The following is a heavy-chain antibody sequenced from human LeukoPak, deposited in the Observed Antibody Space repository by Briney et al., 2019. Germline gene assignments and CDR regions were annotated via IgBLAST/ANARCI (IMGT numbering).Heavy chain of an antibody. CDR2: ISPGTGKT. CDR3: ARVFGQWLAVD. CDR1: GYTFTTDD. J-gene: IGHJ4*02. V-gene: IGHV1-8*01. Sequence: ASVKVSCKASGYTFTTDDINWVRQASGRGLEWMGLISPGTGKTRYPQKFQGRVTMTRDTSLNTVYMELSSLRSEDTAIYYCARVFGQWLAVDWGQGTPVTVSS. D-gene: IGHD6-19*01.